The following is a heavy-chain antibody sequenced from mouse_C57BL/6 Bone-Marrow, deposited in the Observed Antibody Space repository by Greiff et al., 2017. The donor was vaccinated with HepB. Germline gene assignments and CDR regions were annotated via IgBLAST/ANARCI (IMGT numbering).Heavy chain of an antibody. Sequence: QVQLQQSGAELVRPGASVKLSCKASGYTFTDYYINWVKQRPGQGLEWIARIYPGSGNTYYNEKFKGKATLTAEKSSSTAYMQLSSRTSADSAVYFCASSTGTSFAYWGQGTLVTVSA. CDR2: IYPGSGNT. J-gene: IGHJ3*01. V-gene: IGHV1-76*01. CDR3: ASSTGTSFAY. CDR1: GYTFTDYY. D-gene: IGHD4-1*02.